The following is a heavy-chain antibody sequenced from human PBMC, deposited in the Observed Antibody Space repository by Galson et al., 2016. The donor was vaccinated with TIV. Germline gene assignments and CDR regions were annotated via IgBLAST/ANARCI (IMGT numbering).Heavy chain of an antibody. CDR1: GDSVSSDSAA. V-gene: IGHV6-1*01. CDR3: TRAAGKNGASCYATCETFDI. D-gene: IGHD2-2*01. CDR2: TYYRSRWYY. J-gene: IGHJ3*02. Sequence: CAISGDSVSSDSAAWNWVRQSPSRGLEWLERTYYRSRWYYDYKVSVKGRITINPDTSKNQFSLQLNSVTPEDTAVYYCTRAAGKNGASCYATCETFDIWGQGTMVTVSS.